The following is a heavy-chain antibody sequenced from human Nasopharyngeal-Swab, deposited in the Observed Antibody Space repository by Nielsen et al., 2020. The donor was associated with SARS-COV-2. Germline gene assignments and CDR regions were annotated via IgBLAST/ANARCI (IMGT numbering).Heavy chain of an antibody. CDR1: GYTFTSSD. Sequence: ASVKVSCKASGYTFTSSDINWVRQATGQRLEWMGWMNPNSGNAGYAQKFQGRVTMTRDTSISTAYMELSSLTSEDTAVYYCARGAYGDYGKVSYYYYGMDVWGQGTTVTVSS. D-gene: IGHD4-17*01. J-gene: IGHJ6*02. V-gene: IGHV1-8*01. CDR3: ARGAYGDYGKVSYYYYGMDV. CDR2: MNPNSGNA.